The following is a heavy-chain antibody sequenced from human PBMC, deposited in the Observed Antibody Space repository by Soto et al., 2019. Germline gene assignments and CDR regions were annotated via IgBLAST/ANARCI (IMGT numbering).Heavy chain of an antibody. CDR3: ARENYGVIYFDY. D-gene: IGHD4-17*01. CDR2: ISYDGSNK. V-gene: IGHV3-30-3*01. CDR1: GFTFSSYA. Sequence: QVQLVESGGGVVQPGRSLRLSCVASGFTFSSYAMHWVRQAPGKGLEWVAVISYDGSNKYYADSVKGRFTISRDNSKNTLYLQMNSLRAEDTAVYYCARENYGVIYFDYWGQGTLVTVSS. J-gene: IGHJ4*02.